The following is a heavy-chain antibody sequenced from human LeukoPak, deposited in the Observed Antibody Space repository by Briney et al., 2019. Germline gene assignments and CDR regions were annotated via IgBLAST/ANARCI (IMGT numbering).Heavy chain of an antibody. CDR3: AKHPSGYCSGGSCYSGWFDP. D-gene: IGHD2-15*01. CDR1: GFTFSSYA. J-gene: IGHJ5*02. Sequence: GGSLRLSCAASGFTFSSYAMSWVRQAQGKGLEWVSAISGSGGSTYYADSVKGRFTISRDNSKNTLYLQMNSLRAEDTAVYYCAKHPSGYCSGGSCYSGWFDPWGQGTLVTVSS. V-gene: IGHV3-23*01. CDR2: ISGSGGST.